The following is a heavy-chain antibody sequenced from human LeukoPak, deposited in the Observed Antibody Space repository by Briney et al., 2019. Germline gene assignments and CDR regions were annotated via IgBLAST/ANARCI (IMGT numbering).Heavy chain of an antibody. CDR2: IKQDGSEK. V-gene: IGHV3-7*01. J-gene: IGHJ4*02. CDR3: AREPGIN. Sequence: GGSLRLSCAASGFTFSSYGMHWVRQAPGKGLEWVANIKQDGSEKYYVDSVKGRFTISRDNAKNSLYLQMNSLRAEDTAVYYCAREPGINWGQGTLVTVSS. CDR1: GFTFSSYG. D-gene: IGHD6-13*01.